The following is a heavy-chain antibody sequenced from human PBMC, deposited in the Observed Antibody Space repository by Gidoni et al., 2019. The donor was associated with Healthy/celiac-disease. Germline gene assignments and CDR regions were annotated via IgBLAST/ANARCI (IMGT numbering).Heavy chain of an antibody. V-gene: IGHV5-10-1*03. Sequence: DVQLVQSGAEVKKPGESLRISCRGSGYSFTSYWISWVRQMPGKGLEWMGRIDPSDSYTNYSPSFQGHVTISADKSISTAYLQWSSLKASDTAMYYCARGRYCSSTSCYFTWFDPWGQGTLVTVSS. CDR1: GYSFTSYW. CDR3: ARGRYCSSTSCYFTWFDP. D-gene: IGHD2-2*01. J-gene: IGHJ5*02. CDR2: IDPSDSYT.